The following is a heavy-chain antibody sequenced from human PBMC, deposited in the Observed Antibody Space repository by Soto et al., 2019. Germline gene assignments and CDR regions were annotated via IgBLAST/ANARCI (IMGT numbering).Heavy chain of an antibody. D-gene: IGHD3-9*01. V-gene: IGHV1-69*01. CDR3: ARPEGKRGYDILTGYSRGGYFDY. Sequence: QVQLVQSGAEVKKPGSSVKVSCKASGGTFSSYAISWVRQAPGQGLEWMGGIIPIFGTANYAQKFQGRVTLTADESTSTANMELSSLRSEYTAVYYFARPEGKRGYDILTGYSRGGYFDYWGQGTLVTVSS. J-gene: IGHJ4*02. CDR1: GGTFSSYA. CDR2: IIPIFGTA.